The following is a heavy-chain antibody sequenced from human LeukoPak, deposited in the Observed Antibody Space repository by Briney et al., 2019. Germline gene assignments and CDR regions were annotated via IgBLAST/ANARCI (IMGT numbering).Heavy chain of an antibody. J-gene: IGHJ3*02. CDR3: AKDNQGIAAAGEDAFDI. D-gene: IGHD6-13*01. CDR1: GFTFSSYA. V-gene: IGHV3-23*01. CDR2: ISGSGDST. Sequence: PGGSLRLSCAASGFTFSSYAMSWVRQAPGKGLEWVSAISGSGDSTYYADSVKGRFTISRDNSKNTLYLQMNSLRAEDTAVYYCAKDNQGIAAAGEDAFDIWGQGTMVTVSS.